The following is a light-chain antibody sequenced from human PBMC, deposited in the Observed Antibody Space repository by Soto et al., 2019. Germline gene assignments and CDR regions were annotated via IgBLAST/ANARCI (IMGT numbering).Light chain of an antibody. Sequence: QSVLTQPASVSGSPGQSITISCTGTSSDVGGYNYVSWYQQHPGKAPKLMIYDVNNRPSGVSNRFSGSKSGNTASLTISGLQAEDEADYYCTSYTSSSTLEVFGTGT. J-gene: IGLJ1*01. V-gene: IGLV2-14*01. CDR2: DVN. CDR3: TSYTSSSTLEV. CDR1: SSDVGGYNY.